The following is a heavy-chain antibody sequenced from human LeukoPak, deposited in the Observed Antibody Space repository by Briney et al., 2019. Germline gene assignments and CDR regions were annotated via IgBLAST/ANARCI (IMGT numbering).Heavy chain of an antibody. J-gene: IGHJ6*02. D-gene: IGHD2-15*01. CDR1: GYDFSSYG. CDR3: ASLVVDGPAGYYYYGMDV. V-gene: IGHV1-18*01. Sequence: ASVKVSCKASGYDFSSYGISWVRQAPGQGLQWMGWISVYNGKTNYGPLQGRVTMTTDTSTGTAYMELSSLRSEDTAVYYCASLVVDGPAGYYYYGMDVWGQGTTVTVSS. CDR2: ISVYNGKT.